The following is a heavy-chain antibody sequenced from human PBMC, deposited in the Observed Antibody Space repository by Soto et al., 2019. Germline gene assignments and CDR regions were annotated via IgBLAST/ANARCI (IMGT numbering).Heavy chain of an antibody. CDR2: IYYSGST. CDR1: GGSISSYY. J-gene: IGHJ3*02. Sequence: SVTLSLTCTVSGGSISSYYWSWIRQPPGKGLEWIGYIYYSGSTNYNPSLKSRVTISVDTSKDQFSLKLSSVTAADTAVYYCAREFRGVRGVTFDAFDIWGQGTMVTVSS. CDR3: AREFRGVRGVTFDAFDI. D-gene: IGHD3-10*01. V-gene: IGHV4-59*12.